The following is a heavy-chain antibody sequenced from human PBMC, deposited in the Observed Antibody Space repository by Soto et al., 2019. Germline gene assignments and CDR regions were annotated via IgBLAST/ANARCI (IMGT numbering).Heavy chain of an antibody. CDR2: IIPIFGTT. J-gene: IGHJ3*02. CDR3: AREGYTFGPVAGRSAFAI. D-gene: IGHD1-1*01. Sequence: QVQLVQSETEVRKPGSSVKVSCRASVGTFCSNAISWLRQAPGQWLEWMGNIIPIFGTTKNAQNFQGRVTITADESTKAAYMELSSRRSEDTAIYYCAREGYTFGPVAGRSAFAIRGQGTMGTVSS. CDR1: VGTFCSNA. V-gene: IGHV1-69*15.